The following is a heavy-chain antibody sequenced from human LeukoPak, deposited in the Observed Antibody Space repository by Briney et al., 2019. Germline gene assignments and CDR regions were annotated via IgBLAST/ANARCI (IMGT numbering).Heavy chain of an antibody. J-gene: IGHJ6*03. CDR1: GGSFSGYY. V-gene: IGHV4-34*01. CDR2: INHSGNT. CDR3: ASSWPRYYYYYMDV. D-gene: IGHD6-13*01. Sequence: PSETLSLTCAVYGGSFSGYYWSWIRQPPGKGLEWIGEINHSGNTNYNPSLKSRVTISVDTSKNQFSLKLSSVTAADTAVYYCASSWPRYYYYYMDVWGKGTTVTISS.